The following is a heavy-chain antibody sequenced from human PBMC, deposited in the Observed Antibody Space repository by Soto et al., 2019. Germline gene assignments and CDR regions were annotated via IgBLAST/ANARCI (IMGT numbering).Heavy chain of an antibody. CDR1: AYSISSGYS. V-gene: IGHV4-38-2*01. CDR3: ARAPGDLAYYFDY. J-gene: IGHJ4*02. D-gene: IGHD7-27*01. Sequence: SETLSLTCAVSAYSISSGYSWGWIRQSPGKGLEWIGSIYHSGSTYYNPSLKSRVTISLDTSKDQVSLKMSSVTAADTAVYYCARAPGDLAYYFDYWGQGIPVTVSS. CDR2: IYHSGST.